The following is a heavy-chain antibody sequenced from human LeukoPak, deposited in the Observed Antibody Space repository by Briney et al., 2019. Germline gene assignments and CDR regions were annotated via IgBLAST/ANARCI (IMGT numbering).Heavy chain of an antibody. CDR2: VYYSGST. J-gene: IGHJ4*02. Sequence: PSETLSLTCTVSGGSISSYYWSWIRQPPGKGLEWIGYVYYSGSTNYNPSLKSRVTISVDTPKNQFSLKLSSVTAADTAVYYCARRSGGGWGYYFDYWGQGTLVTVSS. V-gene: IGHV4-59*01. CDR1: GGSISSYY. D-gene: IGHD7-27*01. CDR3: ARRSGGGWGYYFDY.